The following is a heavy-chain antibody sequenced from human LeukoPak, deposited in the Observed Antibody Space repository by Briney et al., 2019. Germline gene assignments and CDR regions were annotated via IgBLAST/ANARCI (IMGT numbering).Heavy chain of an antibody. CDR1: GYSISSGYY. V-gene: IGHV4-38-2*02. D-gene: IGHD4-17*01. Sequence: RPSETLSLTCTVSGYSISSGYYWGWIRQPPGKGLEWIGSIYHSGSTYYNPSLKSRVTISVDTSKNQFSLKLSSVTAADTAVYYCARPRRDYRDRYLDLWGRGTLVTVSS. CDR2: IYHSGST. J-gene: IGHJ2*01. CDR3: ARPRRDYRDRYLDL.